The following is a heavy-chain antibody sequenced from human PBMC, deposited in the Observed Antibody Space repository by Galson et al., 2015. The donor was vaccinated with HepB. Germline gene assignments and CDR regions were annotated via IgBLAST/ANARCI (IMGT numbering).Heavy chain of an antibody. V-gene: IGHV1-18*04. CDR1: GYTFTSYG. Sequence: SVKVSCKASGYTFTSYGISWVRQAPGQGLEWMGWISAYNGNTNYAQKLQGRVTTTTDTSTSTAYMELRSLRSDDTAVYYCARDRFRFYYDSSGASVGYWGQGTLVTVSS. D-gene: IGHD3-22*01. CDR2: ISAYNGNT. J-gene: IGHJ4*02. CDR3: ARDRFRFYYDSSGASVGY.